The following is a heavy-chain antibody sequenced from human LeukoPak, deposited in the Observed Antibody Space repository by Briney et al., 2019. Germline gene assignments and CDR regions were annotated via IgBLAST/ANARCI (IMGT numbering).Heavy chain of an antibody. Sequence: ASVKVSCKASGYNYTTYGLSWVRQAPGQGLEWMGWISAFNAYTKYAQRFQGRVIMTTETSTSTAYMELRSLRSDDTAMYYCVRVRDYNFVDDYYYMDVWGTGTTVTVSS. V-gene: IGHV1-18*01. CDR1: GYNYTTYG. J-gene: IGHJ6*03. CDR2: ISAFNAYT. D-gene: IGHD1-1*01. CDR3: VRVRDYNFVDDYYYMDV.